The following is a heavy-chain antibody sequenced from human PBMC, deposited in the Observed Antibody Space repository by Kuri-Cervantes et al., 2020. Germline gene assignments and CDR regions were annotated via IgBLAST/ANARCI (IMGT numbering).Heavy chain of an antibody. V-gene: IGHV4-34*01. J-gene: IGHJ4*01. CDR3: ARVGARSWFGELLS. CDR1: GGSFSGYY. CDR2: INHSGST. D-gene: IGHD3-10*01. Sequence: SQTLSLTCAVYGGSFSGYYWSWIRQPPGKGLEWIGEINHSGSTNYNPSLKSRVTISVDTSKNQFSLKLSSVTAADTAVYYCARVGARSWFGELLSWGHGTLVTVSS.